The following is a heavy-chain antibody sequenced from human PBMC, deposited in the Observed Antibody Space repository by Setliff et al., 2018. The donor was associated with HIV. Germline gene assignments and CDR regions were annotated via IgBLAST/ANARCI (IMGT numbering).Heavy chain of an antibody. V-gene: IGHV3-23*03. D-gene: IGHD3-10*01. Sequence: AGSLSLSCAASGFSFSSFAMRWVRQAPGKGLEWVSVIYNAGTRTHFADSVQGRFTVSRDNSKYTLYLQMNSLRVEDTAVYYCAKDRGEGSLDLWGQGTMVTVSS. CDR1: GFSFSSFA. CDR3: AKDRGEGSLDL. CDR2: IYNAGTRT. J-gene: IGHJ3*01.